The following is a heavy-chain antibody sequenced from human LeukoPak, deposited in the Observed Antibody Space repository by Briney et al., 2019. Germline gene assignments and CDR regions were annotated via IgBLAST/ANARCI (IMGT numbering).Heavy chain of an antibody. CDR2: VKSKTHGGTT. V-gene: IGHV3-15*01. CDR3: TTAVVIGSYVVYFDY. D-gene: IGHD1-26*01. J-gene: IGHJ4*02. CDR1: GFTFSDAW. Sequence: PWGSLRLSCAASGFTFSDAWMSWVRQAPGKGLEWVGRVKSKTHGGTTAYAAPVRGRFTISRDDSKNTLYLQMNSLKTEDTAVYYCTTAVVIGSYVVYFDYWGQGTLVTVSS.